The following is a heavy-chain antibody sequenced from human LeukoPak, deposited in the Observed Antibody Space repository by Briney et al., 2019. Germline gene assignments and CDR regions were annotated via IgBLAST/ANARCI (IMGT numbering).Heavy chain of an antibody. J-gene: IGHJ5*02. CDR2: ISPYNGNT. V-gene: IGHV1-18*01. D-gene: IGHD3-16*01. Sequence: ASVKVSCKASGYTFTSYGISWVRQAPGQGLEWMGWISPYNGNTNYPQKLQGRVTMTTDTSTSTAYMELRSLRSDDTAVYYCAAVGGALDSDNYFDHWGQGTLVTVSS. CDR1: GYTFTSYG. CDR3: AAVGGALDSDNYFDH.